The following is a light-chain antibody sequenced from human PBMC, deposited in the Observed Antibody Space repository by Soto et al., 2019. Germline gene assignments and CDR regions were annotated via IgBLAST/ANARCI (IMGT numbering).Light chain of an antibody. Sequence: DIQMTQSPSTLSASVGDRVTITCRASQSISDWLAWYQQIPGRAPKLLIYDASTLQSGVPSRFSGSGSGTEFILTISSLQPDDDATYYCQEYKSATFGQGTKLQIK. CDR3: QEYKSAT. CDR2: DAS. V-gene: IGKV1-5*01. J-gene: IGKJ2*01. CDR1: QSISDW.